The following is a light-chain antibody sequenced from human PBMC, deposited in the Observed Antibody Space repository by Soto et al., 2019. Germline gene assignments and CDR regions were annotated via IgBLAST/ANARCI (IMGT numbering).Light chain of an antibody. CDR3: QQYNNWPPLI. CDR1: QSVSSN. CDR2: GAS. J-gene: IGKJ2*01. V-gene: IGKV3-15*01. Sequence: EIVMTQSPATLSVSPGERATLSCRASQSVSSNLAWYQQKPGQTPRLLIYGASTRTTGIPARFSGSGSGTEFTLNISSLQSEGFAVYYCQQYNNWPPLIFGQGTKLEIK.